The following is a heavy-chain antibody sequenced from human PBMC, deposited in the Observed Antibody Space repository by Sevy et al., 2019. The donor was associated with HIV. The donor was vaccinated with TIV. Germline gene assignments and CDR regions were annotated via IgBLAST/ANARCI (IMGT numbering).Heavy chain of an antibody. J-gene: IGHJ6*02. V-gene: IGHV4-34*01. CDR3: ARGPITMVRGVIKYYYYYGMDV. CDR1: GGSFSGYY. CDR2: INHSGST. Sequence: SETLSLTYAVYGGSFSGYYWSWIRQPPGKGLEWIGEINHSGSTNYNPSLKSRVTISVDTSKNQFSLKLSSVTAADTAVYYCARGPITMVRGVIKYYYYYGMDVWGQGTTVTVSS. D-gene: IGHD3-10*01.